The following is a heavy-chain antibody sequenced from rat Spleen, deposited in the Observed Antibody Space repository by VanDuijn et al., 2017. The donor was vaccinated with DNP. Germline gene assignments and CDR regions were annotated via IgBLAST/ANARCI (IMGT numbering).Heavy chain of an antibody. J-gene: IGHJ2*01. Sequence: EVQLVESGGDLVQPGRSLKLSCVASGFTFNNYWMTWIRQVPGKGLEWVASITGSGGTTYYGDSVKGRFTISRDNAKSTLYLQMNSLRSEDMATYYCVRWYNSGYYFDYWGQGVMVTVSS. CDR1: GFTFNNYW. D-gene: IGHD4-3*01. CDR3: VRWYNSGYYFDY. V-gene: IGHV5-31*01. CDR2: ITGSGGTT.